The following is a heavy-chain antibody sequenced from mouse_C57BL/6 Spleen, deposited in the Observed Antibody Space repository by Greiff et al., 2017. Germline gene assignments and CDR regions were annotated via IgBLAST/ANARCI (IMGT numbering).Heavy chain of an antibody. D-gene: IGHD2-3*01. CDR2: ILPGSGNT. V-gene: IGHV1-9*01. J-gene: IGHJ3*01. Sequence: VLLVESGAELMKPGASVKLSCKATGYTFTGYWIEWVKQRPGHGLEWIGEILPGSGNTNYNEKFQGKATFTADTSSNTAYMQLSSLTTEDSAIYYCARYDGYYRFAYWGQGTLVTVSA. CDR3: ARYDGYYRFAY. CDR1: GYTFTGYW.